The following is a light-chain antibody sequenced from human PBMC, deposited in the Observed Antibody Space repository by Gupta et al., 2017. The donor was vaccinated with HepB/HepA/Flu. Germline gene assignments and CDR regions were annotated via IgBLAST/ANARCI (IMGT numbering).Light chain of an antibody. Sequence: DIQLTQSPSSLSASVGDRVTITCQASQDISNYLNWYQQKPGKSPKLLIYEASNLETGVPARFSGSGSGTDFTLTISSLQAEDIATYYCQQYDNPPLTFGGGTKVEIK. CDR2: EAS. J-gene: IGKJ4*01. CDR3: QQYDNPPLT. V-gene: IGKV1-33*01. CDR1: QDISNY.